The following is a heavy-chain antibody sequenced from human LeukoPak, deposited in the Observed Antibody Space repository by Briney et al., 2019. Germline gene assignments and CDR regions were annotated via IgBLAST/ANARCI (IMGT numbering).Heavy chain of an antibody. Sequence: GGSLRLSCAASGFTFSSYAVSWVRQAPAKGLEWVSAISGSGGSTYYADSVKGRFTISRDNSKKTLYLQMNSLRAEDTAVYYCAPGPCSSSTCYAAEGYWGQGTLVTVSS. CDR3: APGPCSSSTCYAAEGY. CDR1: GFTFSSYA. CDR2: ISGSGGST. D-gene: IGHD2-2*01. J-gene: IGHJ4*02. V-gene: IGHV3-23*01.